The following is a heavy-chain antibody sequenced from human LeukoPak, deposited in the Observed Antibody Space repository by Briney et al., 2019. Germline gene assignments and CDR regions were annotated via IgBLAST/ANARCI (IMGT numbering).Heavy chain of an antibody. CDR3: ARDTEGFDWVDY. J-gene: IGHJ4*02. D-gene: IGHD3-10*01. CDR2: ISSSSSYI. CDR1: GFTFSSYS. Sequence: NPGGSLRLSCAASGFTFSSYSMNWVRQAPGKGLEWVSSISSSSSYIYYADSVKGRFTISRDNAKNSLYLQMNSLRAEDTAVYYCARDTEGFDWVDYWGQGTLVTVSS. V-gene: IGHV3-21*01.